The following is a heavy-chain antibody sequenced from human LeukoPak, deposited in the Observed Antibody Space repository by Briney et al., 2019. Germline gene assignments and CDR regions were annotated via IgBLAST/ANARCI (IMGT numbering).Heavy chain of an antibody. D-gene: IGHD3-22*01. Sequence: GGSLRLSCAASGFTFSSYGMHWVRQAPGKGLEWVAVISYDGSNKYYADSVKGRFTISRDNSKNTLCLQMNSLRAEDTAVYYCAKSLSYDSSGYYHYYYYGMDVWGQGATVTVSS. V-gene: IGHV3-30*18. CDR2: ISYDGSNK. CDR3: AKSLSYDSSGYYHYYYYGMDV. CDR1: GFTFSSYG. J-gene: IGHJ6*02.